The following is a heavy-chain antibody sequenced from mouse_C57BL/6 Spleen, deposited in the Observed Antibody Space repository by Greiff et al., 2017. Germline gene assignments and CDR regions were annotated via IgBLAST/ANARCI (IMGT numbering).Heavy chain of an antibody. Sequence: VQLQQPGAELVRPGTSVKLSCKASGYTFTSYWMHWVKQRPGQGLEWIGVIDPSDSYTNYNQKFKGKATLTVDTSSSTAYMQLSSLTSEDSAVYYCAREDGYDGKGAMDYWGQGTSVTVSS. CDR1: GYTFTSYW. D-gene: IGHD2-2*01. CDR2: IDPSDSYT. V-gene: IGHV1-59*01. J-gene: IGHJ4*01. CDR3: AREDGYDGKGAMDY.